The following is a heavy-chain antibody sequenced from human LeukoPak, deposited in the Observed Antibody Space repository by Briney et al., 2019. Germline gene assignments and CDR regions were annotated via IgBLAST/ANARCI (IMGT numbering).Heavy chain of an antibody. CDR2: IIPMSGTA. CDR3: ASPVKYYDTWSGYPPFDY. D-gene: IGHD3-3*01. Sequence: ASVKVSCKASGGTFNNFAISWVQQAPGQGLEWVGGIIPMSGTANYAQKFQGRVTITADESTSTAYMELSSLRSEDTAIYYCASPVKYYDTWSGYPPFDYWGQGTLVTVSS. V-gene: IGHV1-69*13. J-gene: IGHJ4*02. CDR1: GGTFNNFA.